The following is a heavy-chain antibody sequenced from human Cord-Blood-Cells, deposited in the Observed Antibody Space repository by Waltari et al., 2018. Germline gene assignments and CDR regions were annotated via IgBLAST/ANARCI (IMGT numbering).Heavy chain of an antibody. CDR2: INPTSGGT. V-gene: IGHV1-2*02. J-gene: IGHJ3*02. CDR3: ARAPGEVEGAFDI. CDR1: GYTFTGYY. Sequence: QVQLVQSGAEVKKPGASVKVSCKASGYTFTGYYMHWVRQAPGQGLEWMGWINPTSGGTNYAQKFQGRVTMTRDTSISTAYMELSRLRSDDTAVYYCARAPGEVEGAFDIWGQGTMVTVSS. D-gene: IGHD3-16*01.